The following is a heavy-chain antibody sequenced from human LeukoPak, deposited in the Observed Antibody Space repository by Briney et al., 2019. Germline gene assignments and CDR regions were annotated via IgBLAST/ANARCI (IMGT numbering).Heavy chain of an antibody. CDR2: IRYDGSNK. J-gene: IGHJ4*02. CDR1: GFTFSSYG. Sequence: GGSLRLSCAASGFTFSSYGMHWVRQAPGKGLEWVAFIRYDGSNKYYADSVKGRFTISRDNSKNTLYLQMNSLRAEDTAVYYCARGQYYRDITFPLHYWGQGTLITVSS. V-gene: IGHV3-30*02. CDR3: ARGQYYRDITFPLHY. D-gene: IGHD3-22*01.